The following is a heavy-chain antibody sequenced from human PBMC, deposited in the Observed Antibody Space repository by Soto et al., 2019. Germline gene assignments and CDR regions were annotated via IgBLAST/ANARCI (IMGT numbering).Heavy chain of an antibody. CDR1: GGSISSGDYY. J-gene: IGHJ6*02. CDR2: IYYSGST. V-gene: IGHV4-30-4*01. Sequence: QVQLQESGPGLVKPSQTLSLTCTVSGGSISSGDYYWSWIRQPPGKGLEWIGYIYYSGSTYYNPSLKSRVTISVDTSKNQFSLKLSSVTAADTAVYYCASSFLGYCISTSCYAEYGMDVWGQGTTVTVSS. CDR3: ASSFLGYCISTSCYAEYGMDV. D-gene: IGHD2-2*01.